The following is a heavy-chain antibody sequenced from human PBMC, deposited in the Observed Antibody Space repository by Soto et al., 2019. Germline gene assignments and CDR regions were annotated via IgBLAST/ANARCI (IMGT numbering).Heavy chain of an antibody. J-gene: IGHJ6*02. V-gene: IGHV1-69*12. CDR1: GDSFISYA. CDR3: ARDASTVETAMVSQYYYGMDV. CDR2: IIPIFGRG. D-gene: IGHD5-18*01. Sequence: QVQLVQSGAEVRKPGSSVKVSCKVSGDSFISYAISWVRQAPGQGLEGMGGIIPIFGRGNYAQRFQGRVAITADESTSSVHMELSGLRSEDTAVYYCARDASTVETAMVSQYYYGMDVWGQGTTVTVSS.